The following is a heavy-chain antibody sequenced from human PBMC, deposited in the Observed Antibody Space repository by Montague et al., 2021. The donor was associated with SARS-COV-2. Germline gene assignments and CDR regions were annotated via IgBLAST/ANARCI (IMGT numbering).Heavy chain of an antibody. Sequence: SETLSLTCAVYGGSFSGYYWTWIRQSPRKGLEWIGEINHSGSTNYNPSLKSRVTISEDTSKNQFSLKLSSVTAADTAVYYCACGEITTRGLIYYYGMDVWGQGTTVTVSS. CDR1: GGSFSGYY. CDR3: ACGEITTRGLIYYYGMDV. J-gene: IGHJ6*02. CDR2: INHSGST. D-gene: IGHD4-11*01. V-gene: IGHV4-34*01.